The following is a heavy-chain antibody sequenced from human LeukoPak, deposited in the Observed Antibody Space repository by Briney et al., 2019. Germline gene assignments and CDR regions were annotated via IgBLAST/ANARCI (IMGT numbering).Heavy chain of an antibody. CDR1: GFTFSSYA. J-gene: IGHJ6*02. CDR3: AKTVVPATYYYYGMDV. D-gene: IGHD2-2*01. CDR2: ISGSGGST. Sequence: GSLRLSCAASGFTFSSYAMSWVRQAPGKGLEWVSAISGSGGSTYYADSVKGRFTISRDNSKNTLYLQMNSLRAEDTAVYYCAKTVVPATYYYYGMDVWGQGTTVTVSS. V-gene: IGHV3-23*01.